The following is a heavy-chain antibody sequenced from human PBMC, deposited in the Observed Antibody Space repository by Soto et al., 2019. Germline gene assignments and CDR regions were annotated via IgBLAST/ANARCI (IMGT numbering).Heavy chain of an antibody. CDR1: GDTLTRYY. CDR2: INCNSGDT. V-gene: IGHV1-2*06. CDR3: ARGGGSSFFDY. J-gene: IGHJ4*02. D-gene: IGHD2-2*01. Sequence: GXSVQVSFKLSGDTLTRYYIHWVRQAPGQGLEWMGRINCNSGDTKYAQSFQGRVTMTRDTSINTAYMELSRLRSDDTAVYYCARGGGSSFFDYWGQGILVTVSS.